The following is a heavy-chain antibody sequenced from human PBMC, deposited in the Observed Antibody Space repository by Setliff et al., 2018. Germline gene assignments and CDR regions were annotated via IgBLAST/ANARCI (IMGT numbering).Heavy chain of an antibody. CDR3: ARSHYYSSGNSHYYYMDV. Sequence: SETLSLTCNVSGGSISSDYWAWIRQPPGKALEWIGYFYHSASSNYDPSLKGRVTMSADTSKKQLYLSLTSVSVADTAMYYCARSHYYSSGNSHYYYMDVWGKGTAVTVSS. CDR2: FYHSASS. J-gene: IGHJ6*03. V-gene: IGHV4-59*08. D-gene: IGHD3-10*01. CDR1: GGSISSDY.